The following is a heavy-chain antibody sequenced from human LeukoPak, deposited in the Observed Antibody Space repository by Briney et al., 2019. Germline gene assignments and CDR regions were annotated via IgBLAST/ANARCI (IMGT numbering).Heavy chain of an antibody. CDR2: ISYDGSNK. Sequence: GGSLRPSCAASGFTFSSYGMHWVRQAPGKGLEWVAVISYDGSNKYYADSVKGRFTISRDNSKNTLYLQMNSLRAEDTAVYYCAKAANSYDFWSTIGQWGQGTLVTVSS. D-gene: IGHD3-3*01. J-gene: IGHJ4*02. CDR3: AKAANSYDFWSTIGQ. V-gene: IGHV3-30*18. CDR1: GFTFSSYG.